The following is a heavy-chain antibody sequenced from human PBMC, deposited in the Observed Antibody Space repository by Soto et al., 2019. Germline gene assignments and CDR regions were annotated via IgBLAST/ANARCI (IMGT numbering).Heavy chain of an antibody. CDR2: IRAYNGDT. CDR1: GYTFTSYY. CDR3: ARAGAAPYYYYGLDV. J-gene: IGHJ6*02. V-gene: IGHV1-18*04. D-gene: IGHD3-10*01. Sequence: GASVKVSCKASGYTFTSYYMHWVRQAPGQGLEWMGWIRAYNGDTNYAQKFQTRVTMTTDKSTDTAYMDLRSLTSDDTAIYYCARAGAAPYYYYGLDVWGQGTTVTVSS.